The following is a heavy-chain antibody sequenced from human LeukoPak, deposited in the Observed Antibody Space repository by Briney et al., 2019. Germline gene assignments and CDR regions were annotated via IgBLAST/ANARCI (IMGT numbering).Heavy chain of an antibody. V-gene: IGHV1-69*05. CDR2: IIPISGTA. D-gene: IGHD6-13*01. CDR3: ASQYSSSWRTPFDY. J-gene: IGHJ4*02. CDR1: GGTFSSYA. Sequence: ASVKVPCQASGGTFSSYAISWVRQAPGQGLEWMGWIIPISGTANYAQKFQGRVTITTDESTSTAYMELSSLRSEDTAVYYCASQYSSSWRTPFDYWGQGTLVTVSS.